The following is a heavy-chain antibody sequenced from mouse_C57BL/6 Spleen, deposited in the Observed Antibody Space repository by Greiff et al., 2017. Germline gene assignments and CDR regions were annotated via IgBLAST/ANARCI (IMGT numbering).Heavy chain of an antibody. CDR1: GFNIQNTY. CDR3: ARSPPYYYGSSGYFDY. Sequence: VQLQQSVAELVRPGASVKLSCTASGFNIQNTYMHWVKQRPEQGLEWIGRIDPANGNTKYAPKFQGKAPITADTSSNTAYLQLSSLTSEDTAIYYCARSPPYYYGSSGYFDYWGQGTTLTVSS. J-gene: IGHJ2*01. CDR2: IDPANGNT. D-gene: IGHD1-1*01. V-gene: IGHV14-3*01.